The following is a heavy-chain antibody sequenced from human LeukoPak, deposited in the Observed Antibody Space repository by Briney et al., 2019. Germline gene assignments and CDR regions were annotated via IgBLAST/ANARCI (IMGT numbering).Heavy chain of an antibody. J-gene: IGHJ4*02. CDR1: GGTFSSYA. Sequence: ASVKVSCKASGGTFSSYAISWVRQAPGQGLEWMGGIIPIFGTANYAQKFQGRVTITTDESTSTAYMELSSLRSEDTAVYYCARGIYCSGGSCNLFDYWGQGTLVTVSS. D-gene: IGHD2-15*01. V-gene: IGHV1-69*05. CDR3: ARGIYCSGGSCNLFDY. CDR2: IIPIFGTA.